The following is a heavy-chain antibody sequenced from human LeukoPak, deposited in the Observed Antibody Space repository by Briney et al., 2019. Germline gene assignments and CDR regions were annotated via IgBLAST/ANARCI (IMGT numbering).Heavy chain of an antibody. J-gene: IGHJ4*02. CDR3: ARDSWPEVVRFDF. D-gene: IGHD1-14*01. Sequence: PSETLFLTCSVSGSSISSGYYWGWIRQPPGKGLEWIGSIHQSGNTYFNPSLRSRVTVSVDTSKNQFSLKLSSVTAADTAVYYCARDSWPEVVRFDFWGQGTLVTVSS. CDR2: IHQSGNT. V-gene: IGHV4-38-2*02. CDR1: GSSISSGYY.